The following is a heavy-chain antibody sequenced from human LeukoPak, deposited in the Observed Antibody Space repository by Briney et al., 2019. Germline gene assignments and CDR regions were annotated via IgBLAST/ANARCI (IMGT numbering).Heavy chain of an antibody. Sequence: GGSLRLSCAVSGFSFRSYAMTWVRQAPGKGLDWVASISGSGESTYYAVSVKGRSTISRDNSRSTLYLEMNSLRVEDTAVYYCVKDRQNYYGSGYYFDYWGQGTLVTVSS. V-gene: IGHV3-23*01. D-gene: IGHD3-10*01. J-gene: IGHJ4*02. CDR1: GFSFRSYA. CDR2: ISGSGEST. CDR3: VKDRQNYYGSGYYFDY.